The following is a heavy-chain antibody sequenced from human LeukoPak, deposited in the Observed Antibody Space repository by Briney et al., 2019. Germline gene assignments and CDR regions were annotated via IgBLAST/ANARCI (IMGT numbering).Heavy chain of an antibody. J-gene: IGHJ4*02. CDR1: GYSINSGYY. CDR3: AKALYGDYGFDY. Sequence: SETLSLTCTVSGYSINSGYYWGWIRQPPGKGLEWIGSIYHSGSTYYNPSLKSRVTISVDTSKNQFSLKLRFVTAADTAVYYCAKALYGDYGFDYWGQGILVTVSS. V-gene: IGHV4-38-2*02. CDR2: IYHSGST. D-gene: IGHD4-17*01.